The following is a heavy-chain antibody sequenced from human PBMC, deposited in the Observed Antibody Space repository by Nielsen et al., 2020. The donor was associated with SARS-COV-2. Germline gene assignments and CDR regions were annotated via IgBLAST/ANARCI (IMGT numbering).Heavy chain of an antibody. CDR2: VSSSSAYI. CDR3: ASASAHV. J-gene: IGHJ3*01. CDR1: GFTFSNYN. V-gene: IGHV3-21*01. D-gene: IGHD3-16*01. Sequence: GESLKISCAASGFTFSNYNMNWVRQAPGKGLEWVASVSSSSAYIFYADSVKGRFTVSRDNARDSLSLQMNSLGAEDTAVYYCASASAHVWGQGTMVTVSS.